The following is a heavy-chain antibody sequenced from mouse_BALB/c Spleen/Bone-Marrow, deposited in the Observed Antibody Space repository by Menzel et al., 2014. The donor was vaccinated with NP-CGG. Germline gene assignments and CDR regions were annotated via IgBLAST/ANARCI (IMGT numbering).Heavy chain of an antibody. CDR2: INPGSGGT. CDR3: AREIITSFAY. CDR1: GYAFTNYL. D-gene: IGHD1-1*01. Sequence: QVQLKESGAELVRPGTSVKGSCKASGYAFTNYLIEWVKQRPGQGLEWIGVINPGSGGTNYNEKFKGKATLTADKSSSTAYMQLSSLTSDDSAVYFCAREIITSFAYWGQGTLVTVSA. V-gene: IGHV1-54*01. J-gene: IGHJ3*01.